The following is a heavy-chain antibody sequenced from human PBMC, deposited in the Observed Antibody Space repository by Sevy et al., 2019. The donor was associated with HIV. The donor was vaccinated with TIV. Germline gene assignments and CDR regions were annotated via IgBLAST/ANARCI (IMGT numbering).Heavy chain of an antibody. D-gene: IGHD1-1*01. CDR2: IYFTGNT. CDR3: ARDSTTRPRVLDY. CDR1: GGSISSYF. V-gene: IGHV4-59*01. Sequence: SETLSLTCSVSGGSISSYFWTWVRQSPGKGLEWIGNIYFTGNTDYSPSLKSRVTLSLDTSKSQFSLTLRTVTAADTAIYFCARDSTTRPRVLDYWGQGTLVTVSS. J-gene: IGHJ4*02.